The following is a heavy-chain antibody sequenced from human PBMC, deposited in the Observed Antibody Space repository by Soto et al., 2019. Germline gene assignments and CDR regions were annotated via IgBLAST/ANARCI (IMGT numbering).Heavy chain of an antibody. J-gene: IGHJ4*02. CDR3: AKGGGGQWLGETDY. Sequence: GGSLRLSCAASGFTFSSYAMSWVRQAPGKGLEWVSAISGSGGNTYYADSVKGRFTISRDNSKNTLYLQMNSLRAEDTAVYYCAKGGGGQWLGETDYWGQGTLVTVSS. D-gene: IGHD6-19*01. CDR1: GFTFSSYA. CDR2: ISGSGGNT. V-gene: IGHV3-23*01.